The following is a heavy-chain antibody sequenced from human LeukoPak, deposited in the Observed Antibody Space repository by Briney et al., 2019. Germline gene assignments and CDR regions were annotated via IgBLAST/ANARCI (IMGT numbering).Heavy chain of an antibody. CDR3: SRGRTTGDY. Sequence: GRSLRLSCAASGFTFSSYAMHWVRQAPEKGLEWVSTTGGSGGGTYYTDSVKGRFTISRDNSENTLYLQMDSLRAEDTAVYYCSRGRTTGDYWGQGTLVTVSS. V-gene: IGHV3-23*01. CDR2: TGGSGGGT. CDR1: GFTFSSYA. D-gene: IGHD3-10*01. J-gene: IGHJ4*02.